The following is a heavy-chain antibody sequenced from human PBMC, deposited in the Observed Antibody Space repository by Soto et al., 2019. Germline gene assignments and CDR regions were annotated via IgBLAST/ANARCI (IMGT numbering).Heavy chain of an antibody. CDR3: THTSV. V-gene: IGHV3-73*01. CDR1: GVAFNNSA. CDR2: VRSKTNNYAT. Sequence: GGSLRLSCAASGVAFNNSAMHWVRQASGKGLDWVARVRSKTNNYATAYPVSVRGRFTVSRDDSMGTTYLQMNILKTEDTAMYYCTHTSVWGQGVLVTVSS. J-gene: IGHJ4*02.